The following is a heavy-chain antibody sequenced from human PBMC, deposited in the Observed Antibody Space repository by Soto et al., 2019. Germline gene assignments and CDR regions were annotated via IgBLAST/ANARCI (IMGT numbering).Heavy chain of an antibody. J-gene: IGHJ6*02. D-gene: IGHD3-3*01. CDR2: ISGSGGST. CDR3: AKDTIFGVVTGSLYGMDV. CDR1: GFTFSSYA. V-gene: IGHV3-23*01. Sequence: EVQLLESGGGLVQPGGSLRLSCAASGFTFSSYAMSWVRQAPGKGLEWVSAISGSGGSTYYADSVKGRFTISRDNSKNTLYLQMNSLRAEYTAAYYCAKDTIFGVVTGSLYGMDVWGQGTTVTVSS.